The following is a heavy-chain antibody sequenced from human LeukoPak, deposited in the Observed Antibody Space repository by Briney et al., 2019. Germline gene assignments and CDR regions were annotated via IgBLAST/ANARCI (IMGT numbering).Heavy chain of an antibody. J-gene: IGHJ5*02. CDR2: IWYDGSNK. Sequence: PGGSLRLSCAASGFTFSSYGMHWVRQAPGKGLGWVAVIWYDGSNKYYADSVKGRFTISRDNSKNTLYLQMNSLRAEDTAVYYCARDSRGFDPWGQGTLVTVSS. CDR1: GFTFSSYG. CDR3: ARDSRGFDP. V-gene: IGHV3-33*01.